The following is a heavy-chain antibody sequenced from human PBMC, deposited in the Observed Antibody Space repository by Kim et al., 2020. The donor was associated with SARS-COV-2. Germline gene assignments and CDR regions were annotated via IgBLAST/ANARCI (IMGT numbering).Heavy chain of an antibody. CDR2: IVVGSGNT. D-gene: IGHD1-26*01. CDR3: AAEAGTPEGELLVYVE. CDR1: GFTFTSSA. J-gene: IGHJ4*02. Sequence: SVKVSCKASGFTFTSSAVQWVRQARGQRLEWIGWIVVGSGNTNYAQKFQERVTITRDMSTSTAYMELSSLRSEDTAVYYCAAEAGTPEGELLVYVEWGQGTLVTVSS. V-gene: IGHV1-58*01.